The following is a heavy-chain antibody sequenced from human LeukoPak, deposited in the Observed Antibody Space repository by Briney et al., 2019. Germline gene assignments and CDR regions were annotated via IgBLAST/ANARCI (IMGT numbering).Heavy chain of an antibody. D-gene: IGHD5-24*01. CDR1: GGSISSSSYY. CDR3: ARDVESFDY. J-gene: IGHJ4*02. V-gene: IGHV4-39*07. Sequence: SETLSLTCTVSGGSISSSSYYWGWIRQPPGKGLEWIGSIYYSGSTYYNPSLKSRVTISVDTSKNQFSLKLSSVTAADTAVYYCARDVESFDYWGQGTLVTVSS. CDR2: IYYSGST.